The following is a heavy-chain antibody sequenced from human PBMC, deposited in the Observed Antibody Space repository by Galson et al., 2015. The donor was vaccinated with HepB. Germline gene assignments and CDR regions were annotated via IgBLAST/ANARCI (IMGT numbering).Heavy chain of an antibody. CDR2: ISGSGGST. CDR3: AKDRVFRGYDFRGGFDY. V-gene: IGHV3-23*01. D-gene: IGHD5-12*01. Sequence: SLRLSCAASGFTFSSYAMNWVRQAPGKGLEWVSLISGSGGSTYYADSVKGRFTISRDNSKNTLYLQMNSLRAEDTAVYYCAKDRVFRGYDFRGGFDYWGQGTLVTVSS. CDR1: GFTFSSYA. J-gene: IGHJ4*02.